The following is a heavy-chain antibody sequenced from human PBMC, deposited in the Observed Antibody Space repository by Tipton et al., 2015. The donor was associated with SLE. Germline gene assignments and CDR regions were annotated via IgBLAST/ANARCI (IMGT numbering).Heavy chain of an antibody. V-gene: IGHV3-30*02. J-gene: IGHJ2*01. CDR2: LRYVGSNR. CDR3: AKDHAPWMGAKYFDL. Sequence: SLRLSCKTSGFPFNNYGMHWVRQAPGKGLEWVAFLRYVGSNRHYTDSVKGRFTVSRDNAKNSLYLQMNSLRAEDMALYYCAKDHAPWMGAKYFDLWGRGTLVTVSS. D-gene: IGHD1-26*01. CDR1: GFPFNNYG.